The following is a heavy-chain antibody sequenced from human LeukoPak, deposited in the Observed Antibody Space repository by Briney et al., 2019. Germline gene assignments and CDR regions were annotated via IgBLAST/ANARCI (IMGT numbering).Heavy chain of an antibody. CDR1: GFTLSKYW. Sequence: PGGSLRLSCAASGFTLSKYWMHWVRQAPGKGLAWVSRISSGGTTTAYADSVKGRFTISRDSAKNMLYLQMNSLRVEDTAMYYCASPGDNYAILGLDYWGQGTLVTVSS. D-gene: IGHD3-9*01. CDR2: ISSGGTTT. J-gene: IGHJ4*02. CDR3: ASPGDNYAILGLDY. V-gene: IGHV3-74*01.